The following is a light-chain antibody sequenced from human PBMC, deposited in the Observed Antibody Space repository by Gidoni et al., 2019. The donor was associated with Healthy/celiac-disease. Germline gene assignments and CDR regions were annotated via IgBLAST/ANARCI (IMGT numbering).Light chain of an antibody. CDR2: GAS. CDR1: QSVSSSY. Sequence: MVLPQSPATLSLSPGERATLSCRASQSVSSSYLAWYQQKPGQAPRLLIYGASSRATGIPDRFSGSGSGTDFTLTISRLEPEDFAVYYCQQYGSSPGFTFGPGTKVDIK. J-gene: IGKJ3*01. V-gene: IGKV3-20*01. CDR3: QQYGSSPGFT.